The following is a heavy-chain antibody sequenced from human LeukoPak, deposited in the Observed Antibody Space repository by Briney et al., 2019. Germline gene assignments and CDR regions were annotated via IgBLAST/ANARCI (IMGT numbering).Heavy chain of an antibody. J-gene: IGHJ6*03. CDR3: AREVVWSGYYSYYYYYMDV. D-gene: IGHD3-3*01. CDR2: IIPIFGTA. Sequence: SVKVSCKASGGTFSSYAISWVRQAPGQGLEWMGGIIPIFGTANYAQKFQGRVTITADESTSTAYMELSSLRSEDTAVYYCAREVVWSGYYSYYYYYMDVWGKGTTATVS. CDR1: GGTFSSYA. V-gene: IGHV1-69*01.